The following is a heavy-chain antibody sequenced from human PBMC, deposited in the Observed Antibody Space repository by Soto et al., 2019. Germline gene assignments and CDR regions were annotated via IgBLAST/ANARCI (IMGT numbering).Heavy chain of an antibody. CDR1: GYSISSGYY. V-gene: IGHV4-38-2*02. Sequence: SETLSLTCTVSGYSISSGYYWGWIRQPPGKGLEWIGSIYHSGSTYYNPSLKSRVTISVDTSKNQFSLKLSSVTAADTAVYYCARQEYYYDSSGYFFDYWGQGTLVTVSS. CDR3: ARQEYYYDSSGYFFDY. D-gene: IGHD3-22*01. CDR2: IYHSGST. J-gene: IGHJ4*02.